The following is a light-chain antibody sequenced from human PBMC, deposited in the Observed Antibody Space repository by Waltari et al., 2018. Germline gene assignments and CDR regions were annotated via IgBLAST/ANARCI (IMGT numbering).Light chain of an antibody. CDR1: QMISSW. CDR3: LQYNTYPWT. J-gene: IGKJ1*01. V-gene: IGKV1-5*03. Sequence: DIQMTQSPSTLSASLGDRVTITCRASQMISSWLAWYQQKPGKAPKVLIYKASILQTGVSSRFSGTGSGTDFTLTISRLRPDDFATYYCLQYNTYPWTFGQGTKVEIK. CDR2: KAS.